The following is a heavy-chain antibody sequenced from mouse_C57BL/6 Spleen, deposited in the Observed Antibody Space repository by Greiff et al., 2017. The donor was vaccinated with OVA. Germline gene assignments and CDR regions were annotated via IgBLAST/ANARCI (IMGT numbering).Heavy chain of an antibody. CDR3: ARGDYCGSPCFAY. CDR1: GYTFTSYC. CDR2: IYPSDSET. D-gene: IGHD1-1*01. J-gene: IGHJ3*01. V-gene: IGHV1-61*01. Sequence: VQLQQPGAELVRPGSSVKLSCKASGYTFTSYCMDWVKHRPGQGLEWIGNIYPSDSETHYNQKFKDKATLTVDKSSSTAYVQLSSLTSEDAAVYSCARGDYCGSPCFAYWGQGTLVTVSA.